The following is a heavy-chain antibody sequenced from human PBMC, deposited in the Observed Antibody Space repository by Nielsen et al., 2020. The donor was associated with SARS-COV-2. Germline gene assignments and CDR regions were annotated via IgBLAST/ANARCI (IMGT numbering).Heavy chain of an antibody. CDR3: ARVRSSPGIWFDP. CDR1: GYTFTGHY. V-gene: IGHV1-2*06. Sequence: ASVKVSCKASGYTFTGHYMHWMRQAPGQGPEWMGRVNPNSGATNYAQKFQGRVTLTRDTSINTTYMELNRLTSDDTAVYYCARVRSSPGIWFDPWGQGTLVVVSS. CDR2: VNPNSGAT. J-gene: IGHJ5*02. D-gene: IGHD3-10*01.